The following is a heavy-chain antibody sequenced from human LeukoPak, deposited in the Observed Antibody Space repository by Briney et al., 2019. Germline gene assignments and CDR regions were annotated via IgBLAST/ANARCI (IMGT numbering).Heavy chain of an antibody. CDR3: ARDPPKYSSSSPGDY. CDR1: GYTFTGYC. D-gene: IGHD6-6*01. Sequence: ASVKVSCKASGYTFTGYCMHWVRQAPGQGLEWMGWINPNSGGTNYAQKFQGRVTMTRDTSISTAYMELSRLRSDDTAVYYCARDPPKYSSSSPGDYWGQGTLVTVSS. J-gene: IGHJ4*02. CDR2: INPNSGGT. V-gene: IGHV1-2*02.